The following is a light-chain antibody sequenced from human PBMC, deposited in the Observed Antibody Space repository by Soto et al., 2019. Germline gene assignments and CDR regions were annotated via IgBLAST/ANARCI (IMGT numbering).Light chain of an antibody. V-gene: IGLV2-8*01. CDR3: SSYAGSNTVV. Sequence: QSALTQPPSASGSPGQSVTISCTGTSSDVGGYNYVSWYQQHPGKAPKLMIYEVSKRPSGVPDRFSGSKSGNTASLTVSGRQAEYEADYYCSSYAGSNTVVFGGGIQLTV. J-gene: IGLJ2*01. CDR1: SSDVGGYNY. CDR2: EVS.